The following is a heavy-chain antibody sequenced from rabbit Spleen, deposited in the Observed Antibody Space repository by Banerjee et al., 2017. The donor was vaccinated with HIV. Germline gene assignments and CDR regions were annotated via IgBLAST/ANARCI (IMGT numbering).Heavy chain of an antibody. CDR3: ARGYYSDF. J-gene: IGHJ6*01. CDR2: INAVTGRP. Sequence: QEQLVESGGGLVQPGGSLKLSCKASGFDFSSYGVSWVRQAPGKGLEWIACINAVTGRPVYANWAKGRFTFSKTSSTTVTLQMTSLTAADTATYFCARGYYSDFWGPGTLVTVS. V-gene: IGHV1S45*01. D-gene: IGHD1-1*01. CDR1: GFDFSSYG.